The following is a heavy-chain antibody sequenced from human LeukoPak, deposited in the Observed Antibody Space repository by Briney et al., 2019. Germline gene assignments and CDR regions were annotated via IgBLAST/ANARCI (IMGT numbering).Heavy chain of an antibody. CDR2: IYYSGST. CDR1: GASISSSSYY. J-gene: IGHJ4*02. Sequence: SEALSLTCTVSGASISSSSYYWAWIRQPPGKGLEWIGNIYYSGSTYYNPSLNSRVTISVDTSKNRFSLKLTSVTAADTAVFYCARLPQRSDVLTSYANSFDYWGQGTLVTVSS. D-gene: IGHD3-9*01. CDR3: ARLPQRSDVLTSYANSFDY. V-gene: IGHV4-39*01.